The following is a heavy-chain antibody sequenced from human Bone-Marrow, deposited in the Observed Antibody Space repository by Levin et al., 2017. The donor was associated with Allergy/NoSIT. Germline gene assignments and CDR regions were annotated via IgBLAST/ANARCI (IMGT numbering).Heavy chain of an antibody. Sequence: PGESLKISCAASGFTFSDYGMHWVRQAPGKGLEWVAIISYDAYSKYYADSVKGRFTISRDNSKNTLYLQMKSLRPEDTAVYYCAKGGDYVWGSYRPEEKYYFDYWGRGTLVTVSS. CDR2: ISYDAYSK. J-gene: IGHJ4*02. CDR3: AKGGDYVWGSYRPEEKYYFDY. D-gene: IGHD3-16*02. V-gene: IGHV3-30*18. CDR1: GFTFSDYG.